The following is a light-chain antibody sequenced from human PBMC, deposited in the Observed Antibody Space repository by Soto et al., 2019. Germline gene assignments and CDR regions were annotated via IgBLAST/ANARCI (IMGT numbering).Light chain of an antibody. CDR3: QAYVDSVTASV. CDR1: SSNLGAGYD. V-gene: IGLV1-40*01. J-gene: IGLJ3*02. Sequence: QSVLTQPPSVSGAPGQRVTLSCTGNSSNLGAGYDVHWYQQLPGAAPKLVIFGNRNRPSGVPERFSGSKSGTSASLAITGLQAEDEADYDGQAYVDSVTASVFGGGTKLTVL. CDR2: GNR.